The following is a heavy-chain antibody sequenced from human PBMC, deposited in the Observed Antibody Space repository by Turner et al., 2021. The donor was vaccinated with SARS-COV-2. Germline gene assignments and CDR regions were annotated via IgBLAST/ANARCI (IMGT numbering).Heavy chain of an antibody. J-gene: IGHJ6*02. CDR1: GFTVSSNY. D-gene: IGHD2-2*01. CDR3: ARGGEYQLLHYYGMDV. Sequence: GQLVETGGGLIQPGGCLRLSGAAAGFTVSSNYMSWVRRAPGKVVAWVSILSGGGSTYSSYSVKGRFTISRNNSKNTLYLQMTSLRAEDTAVYYCARGGEYQLLHYYGMDVWGQGTTVTVSS. CDR2: LSGGGST. V-gene: IGHV3-53*02.